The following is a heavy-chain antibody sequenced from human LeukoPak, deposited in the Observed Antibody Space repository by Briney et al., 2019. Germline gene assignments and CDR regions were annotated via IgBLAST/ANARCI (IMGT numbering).Heavy chain of an antibody. D-gene: IGHD5-24*01. Sequence: SETLSLTCAVYGGSFSGYYWSWIRQPPGKGLEWIGEISQSGSTNYNPSLKSRVTLSVYRSQNQLSLRLSSVTAADTAVYYCASVQLATTNFDNWGQGTLVTVSS. CDR3: ASVQLATTNFDN. CDR2: ISQSGST. V-gene: IGHV4-34*01. CDR1: GGSFSGYY. J-gene: IGHJ4*02.